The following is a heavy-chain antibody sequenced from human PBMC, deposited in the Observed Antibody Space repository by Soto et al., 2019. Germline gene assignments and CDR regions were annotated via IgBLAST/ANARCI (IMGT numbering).Heavy chain of an antibody. CDR1: GYTFTGYY. J-gene: IGHJ4*02. CDR2: INPNSGDI. Sequence: ASVKVSCKASGYTFTGYYMHCVRQAPGQGLEWMGWINPNSGDINYAQKFQDWVTMTRDTSISTAYMGLSSLRFDDTAMYYWARGITIFGVVIMFPGFDYWGQGTLVTVSS. D-gene: IGHD3-3*01. CDR3: ARGITIFGVVIMFPGFDY. V-gene: IGHV1-2*04.